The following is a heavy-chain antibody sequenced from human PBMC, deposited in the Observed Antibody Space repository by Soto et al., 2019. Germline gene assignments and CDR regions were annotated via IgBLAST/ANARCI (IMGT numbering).Heavy chain of an antibody. V-gene: IGHV1-69*01. CDR2: IIPIFGTA. CDR3: ARQVNSSREVSTLGYFQH. D-gene: IGHD6-13*01. J-gene: IGHJ1*01. CDR1: GGTFSSYA. Sequence: QVQLVQSGAEVKKPGSSVKVSCKASGGTFSSYAISWVRQAPGQGLEWMGGIIPIFGTANYAQKFQGRVTITADESTSRAYMELSSLRSEHTAVYYCARQVNSSREVSTLGYFQHWGQGNLVTVSS.